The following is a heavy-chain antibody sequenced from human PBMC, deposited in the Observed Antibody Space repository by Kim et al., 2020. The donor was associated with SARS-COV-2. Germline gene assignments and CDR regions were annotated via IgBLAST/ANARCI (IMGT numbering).Heavy chain of an antibody. CDR2: ST. Sequence: STYYADSVKGRFTISRDNSNNSLYLQMNSLRTEDTALYYCAKDLAVAGTAWGQGTLVTVSS. J-gene: IGHJ5*02. CDR3: AKDLAVAGTA. V-gene: IGHV3-43*01. D-gene: IGHD6-19*01.